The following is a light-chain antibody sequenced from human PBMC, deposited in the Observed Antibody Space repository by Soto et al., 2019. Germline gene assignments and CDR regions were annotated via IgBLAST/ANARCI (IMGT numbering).Light chain of an antibody. CDR3: QQFNNYIT. Sequence: AIRMTQSPSSFSASTGDRVTITCRASQGISSYLAWYQQKPGKAPKLLIYGASSLESGVPSRFSGSGSGTDFTLTISSLQPEDFATYYCQQFNNYITFGQGTRLEIK. J-gene: IGKJ5*01. CDR1: QGISSY. V-gene: IGKV1-8*01. CDR2: GAS.